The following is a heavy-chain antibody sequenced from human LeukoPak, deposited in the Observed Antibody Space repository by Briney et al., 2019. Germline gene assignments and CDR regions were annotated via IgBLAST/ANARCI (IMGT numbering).Heavy chain of an antibody. CDR1: GFIVSSKY. V-gene: IGHV3-21*01. D-gene: IGHD5-12*01. CDR2: ISSSSSYI. J-gene: IGHJ4*02. Sequence: PGGSLRLSCAASGFIVSSKYMSWVRQAPGKGLEWVSSISSSSSYIYYADSVKGRFTISRDNAKNSLYLQMNSLRAEDTAVYYCARDKTSGYDLGSDYWGQGTLVTVSS. CDR3: ARDKTSGYDLGSDY.